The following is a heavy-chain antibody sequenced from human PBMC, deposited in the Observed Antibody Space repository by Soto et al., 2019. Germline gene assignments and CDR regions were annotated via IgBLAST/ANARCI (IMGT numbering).Heavy chain of an antibody. CDR1: VFTFSRVG. CDR2: ISSGSSDT. V-gene: IGHV3-21*01. Sequence: GGSLRLSCEASVFTFSRVGMNWVRQVPGKGLEWVSSISSGSSDTWYADSVKGRFIISRDNAQNSLFLQMNTLRPEDTAMYYCARVDYWGPGKPVTVSS. J-gene: IGHJ4*02. CDR3: ARVDY.